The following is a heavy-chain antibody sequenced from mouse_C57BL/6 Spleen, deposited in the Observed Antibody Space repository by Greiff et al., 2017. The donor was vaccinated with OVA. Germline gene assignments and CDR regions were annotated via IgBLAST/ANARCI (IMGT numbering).Heavy chain of an antibody. CDR3: TRPLFDY. V-gene: IGHV1-15*01. CDR2: IDPETGGT. J-gene: IGHJ2*01. Sequence: QVQLQQSGAELVRPGASVTLSCKASGYTFTDYEMHWVKQTPVHGLEWIGAIDPETGGTAYNQKFKGKAILTADKSFSTAYMELRSLTSEDSAVYYCTRPLFDYWGQGTTLTVSS. CDR1: GYTFTDYE.